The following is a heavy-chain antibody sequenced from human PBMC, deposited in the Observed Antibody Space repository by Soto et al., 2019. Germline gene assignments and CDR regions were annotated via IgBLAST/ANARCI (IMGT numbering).Heavy chain of an antibody. Sequence: GESLKISCNGSGYSFTNYWIGWVRQMPGKGLEWMGIIYPGDSETRYSPSFQGQVTISAARSISTAYLQWISLKASDTAMYYCARVNLNYHDTNGRGWLDPWGQGTLVTVYS. D-gene: IGHD2-8*01. CDR1: GYSFTNYW. J-gene: IGHJ5*02. CDR3: ARVNLNYHDTNGRGWLDP. V-gene: IGHV5-51*01. CDR2: IYPGDSET.